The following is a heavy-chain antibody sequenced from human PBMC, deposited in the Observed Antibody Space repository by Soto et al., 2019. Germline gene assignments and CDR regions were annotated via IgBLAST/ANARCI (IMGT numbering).Heavy chain of an antibody. CDR2: IYYSGST. CDR1: GGSISSSSYY. J-gene: IGHJ5*02. CDR3: ASSGAVAGTNWFDP. V-gene: IGHV4-39*01. Sequence: SETLSLTCTVSGGSISSSSYYWGWIRQPPGKGLEWIGSIYYSGSTYYNPSLKSRVTISVDTSKNQFSLKLSSVTAADTAVYYCASSGAVAGTNWFDPWGQGTLVTVSS. D-gene: IGHD6-19*01.